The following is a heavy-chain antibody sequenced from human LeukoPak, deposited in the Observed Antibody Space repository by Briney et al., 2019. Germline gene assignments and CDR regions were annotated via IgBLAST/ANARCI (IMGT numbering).Heavy chain of an antibody. Sequence: GGSLRLSCAASGFTFSSYSMSWVRQAPGKGLEWVSGINWNGGSTGYADSVEGRFTIFRDNAKNSQYLQMNSLRVEDTALYYCARAQTYGDSRLLLDYWGQGTPVTVSS. V-gene: IGHV3-20*04. CDR2: INWNGGST. CDR1: GFTFSSYS. D-gene: IGHD4-17*01. J-gene: IGHJ4*02. CDR3: ARAQTYGDSRLLLDY.